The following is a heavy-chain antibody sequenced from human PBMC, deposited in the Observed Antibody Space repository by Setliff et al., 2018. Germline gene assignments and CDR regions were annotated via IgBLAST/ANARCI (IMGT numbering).Heavy chain of an antibody. J-gene: IGHJ5*02. D-gene: IGHD3-22*01. CDR3: ARDGKQYYYDSTGYYRNWFDP. V-gene: IGHV3-30-3*01. CDR1: GFMFGSYA. CDR2: ISYDGSHD. Sequence: PGGSLRLSCAASGFMFGSYAMHWVRQAPGRGPEWLAVISYDGSHDYYADSVRGRFTISRENSNNTLYMQMSSLRAEDTAIYSCARDGKQYYYDSTGYYRNWFDPWGQGTLVTVSS.